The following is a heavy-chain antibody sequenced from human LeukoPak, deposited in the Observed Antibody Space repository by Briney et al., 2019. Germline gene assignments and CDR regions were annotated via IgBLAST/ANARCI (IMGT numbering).Heavy chain of an antibody. CDR2: MNPNSGNT. J-gene: IGHJ6*03. D-gene: IGHD2-2*01. CDR3: ARVGYDVVVPAAISIYYYMDV. Sequence: GASVKVSCKASGYTFTSYGINWVRQATGQGLEWMGWMNPNSGNTGYAQKFQGRVTITRNTSISTAYMELSSLRSEDTAVYYCARVGYDVVVPAAISIYYYMDVWGKGTTVTVSS. V-gene: IGHV1-8*03. CDR1: GYTFTSYG.